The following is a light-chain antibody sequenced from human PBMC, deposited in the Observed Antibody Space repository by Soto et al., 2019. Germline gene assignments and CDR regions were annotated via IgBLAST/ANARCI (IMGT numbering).Light chain of an antibody. J-gene: IGKJ4*01. Sequence: DIQMTQSPSSLSASVGDRVTITCRASQSSGSYLNWYQQKPGKAPKLLIYAASSLQSGVPSRFSGSGSGTEFTLTISSLEPEDFATYNCQQSYSTPLTFGGGTKVEIK. CDR2: AAS. CDR1: QSSGSY. CDR3: QQSYSTPLT. V-gene: IGKV1-39*01.